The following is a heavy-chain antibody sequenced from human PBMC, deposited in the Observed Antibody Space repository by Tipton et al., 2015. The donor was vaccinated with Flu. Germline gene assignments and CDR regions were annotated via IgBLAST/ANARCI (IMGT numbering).Heavy chain of an antibody. V-gene: IGHV4-61*02. D-gene: IGHD6-13*01. Sequence: TLSLTCTVSGGSISSGSYYWSWIRQPAGKGLEWIGRIYTSGSTNYNPSLKSRVTISVDTSKNQFSLKLSSVTAADTAVYYCARDSRAAGTDAFDIWGQGTMVTVSS. CDR3: ARDSRAAGTDAFDI. CDR2: IYTSGST. J-gene: IGHJ3*02. CDR1: GGSISSGSYY.